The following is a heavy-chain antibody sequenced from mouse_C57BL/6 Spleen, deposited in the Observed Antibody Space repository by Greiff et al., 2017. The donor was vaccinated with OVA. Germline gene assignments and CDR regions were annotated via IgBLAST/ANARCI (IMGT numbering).Heavy chain of an antibody. CDR3: ARGRAGPAWFAY. Sequence: EVKLMESGGGLVKPGGSLKLSCAASGFTFSDYGMHWVRQAPEKGLEWVAYISSGSSTIYYADTVKGRFTISRDNAKNTLFLQMTSLRSEDTAMYYCARGRAGPAWFAYWGQGTLVTVSA. D-gene: IGHD3-3*01. V-gene: IGHV5-17*01. J-gene: IGHJ3*01. CDR1: GFTFSDYG. CDR2: ISSGSSTI.